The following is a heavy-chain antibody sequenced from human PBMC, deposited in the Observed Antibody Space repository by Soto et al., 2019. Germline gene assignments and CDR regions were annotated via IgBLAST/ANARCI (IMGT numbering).Heavy chain of an antibody. CDR3: ARRMVATETFDY. CDR2: IYYAGST. J-gene: IGHJ4*02. CDR1: GGFMISCY. Sequence: SETLSLTCTVSGGFMISCYWSWSRQPPGRGLEWIGFIYYAGSTKYNPSLNSRVTISVDTSKNQSSLTVTSVTAADTAVYYCARRMVATETFDYWGQRTLVTVSS. D-gene: IGHD5-12*01. V-gene: IGHV4-59*08.